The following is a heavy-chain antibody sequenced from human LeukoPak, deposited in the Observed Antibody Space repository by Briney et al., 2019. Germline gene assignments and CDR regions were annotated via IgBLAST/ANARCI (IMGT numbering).Heavy chain of an antibody. J-gene: IGHJ4*02. V-gene: IGHV1-18*01. Sequence: ASVKVSCKASGYTFSSYGISWVRQAPGQGLEWIGWISGYTGNTNYAQNLQGRVTMTTDTSTSTAYMELSRLRSDDTAVYYCARAMYSSSWGYYFDYWGQGTLVTVSS. CDR2: ISGYTGNT. CDR3: ARAMYSSSWGYYFDY. D-gene: IGHD6-13*01. CDR1: GYTFSSYG.